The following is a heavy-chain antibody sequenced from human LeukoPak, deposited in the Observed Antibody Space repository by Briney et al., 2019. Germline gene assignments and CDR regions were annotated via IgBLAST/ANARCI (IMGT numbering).Heavy chain of an antibody. CDR3: ASPLRWYSSSWYGLGFDY. CDR1: GCTFSSYA. J-gene: IGHJ4*02. V-gene: IGHV3-30-3*01. CDR2: ISYDGSNK. Sequence: GGSLRLSCAASGCTFSSYAMHWVRQAPGKGLEWVAVISYDGSNKYYADSVKGRFTISRDNSKNTLYLQMNSLRAEDTAVYYCASPLRWYSSSWYGLGFDYWGQGTLVTVSS. D-gene: IGHD6-13*01.